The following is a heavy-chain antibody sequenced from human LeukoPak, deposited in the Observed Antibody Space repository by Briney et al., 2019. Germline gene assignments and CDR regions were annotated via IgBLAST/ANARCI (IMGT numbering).Heavy chain of an antibody. D-gene: IGHD5-24*01. CDR3: ARAQNPRGAPYYFDY. V-gene: IGHV4-34*01. Sequence: SETLSLTCAVYGGSFSGYYWSWIRQPPGKGLEWIGEINHSGSTNYNPSLKSRVTISVDTSKNQFSLKLSSVTAADTAVYYCARAQNPRGAPYYFDYWGQGTLVTVSS. CDR2: INHSGST. J-gene: IGHJ4*02. CDR1: GGSFSGYY.